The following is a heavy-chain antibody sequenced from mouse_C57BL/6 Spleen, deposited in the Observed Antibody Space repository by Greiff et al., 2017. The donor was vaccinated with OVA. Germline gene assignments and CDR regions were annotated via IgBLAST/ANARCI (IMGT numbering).Heavy chain of an antibody. CDR2: INPNNGGT. CDR1: GYTFTDYN. J-gene: IGHJ4*01. V-gene: IGHV1-18*01. Sequence: EVQRVESGPELVKPGASVKIPCKASGYTFTDYNMDWVKQSHGKSLEWIGDINPNNGGTIYNQKFKGKATLTVEKSSSTAYMELRSLTSEDTAVYYCARGEENGYYGNSYAMDYWGQGTSVTVSS. D-gene: IGHD2-1*01. CDR3: ARGEENGYYGNSYAMDY.